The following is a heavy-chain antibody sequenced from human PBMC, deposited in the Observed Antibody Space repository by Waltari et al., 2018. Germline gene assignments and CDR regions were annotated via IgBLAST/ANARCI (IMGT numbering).Heavy chain of an antibody. D-gene: IGHD3-10*01. CDR1: GGTFSSYA. CDR2: IIPILGTA. Sequence: QVQLVQSGAEVKKPGSSVKVSCKASGGTFSSYAISWVRQAPGHGLEWMGRIIPILGTANYAQKFQGRVTITADKSTSTAYMELSSLRSEDTAVYYCEGSRLGSLNAFDIWGQGTMVTVSS. CDR3: EGSRLGSLNAFDI. V-gene: IGHV1-69*08. J-gene: IGHJ3*02.